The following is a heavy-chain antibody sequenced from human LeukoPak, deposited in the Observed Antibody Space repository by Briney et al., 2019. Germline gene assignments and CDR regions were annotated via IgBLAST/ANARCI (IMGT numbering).Heavy chain of an antibody. CDR1: GYTFTDYY. D-gene: IGHD3-9*01. CDR2: INPKIGGA. CDR3: ARDSSRRPQNYDIATSFSTDY. V-gene: IGHV1-2*02. Sequence: ASVTVSCKASGYTFTDYYIHWVRQAPGRGLEWMGWINPKIGGANYAQRFQGRVSMASDTSITTAYMELRRVTSDDTAVYYCARDSSRRPQNYDIATSFSTDYWGQGTLVTVSS. J-gene: IGHJ4*02.